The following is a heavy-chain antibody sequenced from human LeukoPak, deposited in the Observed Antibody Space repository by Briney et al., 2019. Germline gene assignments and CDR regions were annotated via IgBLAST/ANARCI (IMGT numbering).Heavy chain of an antibody. Sequence: GGSLRLSYAASGFTVSSNYMSWVRQAPGKGLEWVSVIYSGGSTYYADSVKGRFTISRDNSKNTLYLQMNSLRAEDTAVYYCARISDSGSYYVDYWGQGTLVTVSS. V-gene: IGHV3-53*01. CDR3: ARISDSGSYYVDY. CDR1: GFTVSSNY. D-gene: IGHD1-26*01. CDR2: IYSGGST. J-gene: IGHJ4*02.